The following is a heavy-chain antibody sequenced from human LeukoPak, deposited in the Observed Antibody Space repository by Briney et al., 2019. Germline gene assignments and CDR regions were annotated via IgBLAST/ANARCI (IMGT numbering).Heavy chain of an antibody. J-gene: IGHJ4*02. CDR1: GFTFSSYS. CDR3: AKDRSASDY. CDR2: ISSSSSYI. Sequence: PGVSLRLSCAASGFTFSSYSMNWVRQAPGKGLEWVSSISSSSSYIYYADSVKGRFTISRDNSKNTLYLQMNSLRAEDTAVYYCAKDRSASDYWGQGTLVTVSS. D-gene: IGHD6-6*01. V-gene: IGHV3-21*04.